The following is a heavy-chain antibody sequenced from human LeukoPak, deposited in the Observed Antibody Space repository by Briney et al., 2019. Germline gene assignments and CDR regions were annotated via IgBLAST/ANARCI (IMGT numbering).Heavy chain of an antibody. J-gene: IGHJ3*01. CDR2: IHYSGST. D-gene: IGHD3-16*01. CDR1: GASISSYY. Sequence: PSETLSLTCTVSGASISSYYWSWIRQPPGKGLEWIGNIHYSGSTKYNPSLKSRVTISVDTSKNQFSLRVTSLTAADTAVYYCARLGALHDAFDVWGHGTLVIVSS. V-gene: IGHV4-59*12. CDR3: ARLGALHDAFDV.